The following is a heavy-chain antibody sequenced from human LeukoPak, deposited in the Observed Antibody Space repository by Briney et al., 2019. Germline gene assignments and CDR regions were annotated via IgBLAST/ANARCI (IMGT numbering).Heavy chain of an antibody. J-gene: IGHJ4*02. CDR2: IYHSGST. Sequence: PSETLSLTCAVSGGSISSGGYSWSWIRQPPGKGLEWIGYIYHSGSTYYNPSLKSRVTISVDRSKNQFSLKLSSVTAADTAVYYCARGVRIAVADPHLDYWGQGTLVTVSA. D-gene: IGHD6-19*01. V-gene: IGHV4-30-2*01. CDR3: ARGVRIAVADPHLDY. CDR1: GGSISSGGYS.